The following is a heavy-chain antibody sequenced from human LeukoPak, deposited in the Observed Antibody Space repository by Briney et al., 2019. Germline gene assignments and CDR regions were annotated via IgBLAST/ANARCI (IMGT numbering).Heavy chain of an antibody. Sequence: GGSLRLSCAASGFTFSSYEMNWVRQAPGKGLEWVSYISSSGSTIYYADSVKGRFTISRDNAKNTLFLEMKSLRAEDTAVYYCARGGYCSGGGCYYNYYYYMDVWGKGTTVTISS. V-gene: IGHV3-48*03. D-gene: IGHD2-15*01. J-gene: IGHJ6*03. CDR2: ISSSGSTI. CDR1: GFTFSSYE. CDR3: ARGGYCSGGGCYYNYYYYMDV.